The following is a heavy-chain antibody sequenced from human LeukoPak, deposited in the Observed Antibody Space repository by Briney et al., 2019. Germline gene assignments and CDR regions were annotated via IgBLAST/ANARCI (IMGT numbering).Heavy chain of an antibody. Sequence: PGRSLRLSCAASGFSFAGYGMNWVRQAPGRGLEWVAVITYDGRKKYYADSVKGRFTISRDNSKNTRYLEMNSLRAEDTAVYYCVKDRTYHYDSGSSILDYWGQGTLVTVSS. CDR1: GFSFAGYG. CDR3: VKDRTYHYDSGSSILDY. J-gene: IGHJ4*02. CDR2: ITYDGRKK. D-gene: IGHD3-10*01. V-gene: IGHV3-30*18.